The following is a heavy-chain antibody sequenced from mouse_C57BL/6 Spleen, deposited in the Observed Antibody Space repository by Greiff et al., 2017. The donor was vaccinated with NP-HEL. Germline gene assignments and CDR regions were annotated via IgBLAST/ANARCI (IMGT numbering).Heavy chain of an antibody. V-gene: IGHV1-42*01. CDR3: ARREIYYGILYAMDY. J-gene: IGHJ4*01. CDR1: GYSFTGYY. CDR2: INPSTGGT. D-gene: IGHD2-1*01. Sequence: VQLQQSGPELVKPGASVKISCKASGYSFTGYYMNWVKQSPEKSLEWIGEINPSTGGTTYNQKFKAKATLTVDKSSSTAYMQLKSLTSEDSAVYYCARREIYYGILYAMDYWGQGTSVTVSS.